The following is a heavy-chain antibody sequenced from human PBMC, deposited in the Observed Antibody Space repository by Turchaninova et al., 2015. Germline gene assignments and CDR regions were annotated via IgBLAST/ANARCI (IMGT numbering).Heavy chain of an antibody. D-gene: IGHD3-10*01. CDR1: GGSFSVYY. J-gene: IGHJ6*03. V-gene: IGHV4-34*01. CDR2: INPSWST. Sequence: QVQLQQWGAGLLKPSETLSLTCAVYGGSFSVYYWSWIRQPPGKGLEWIGEINPSWSTHYHPALKSRVTITRNTSKNQFSLKLSSVTAADTAVYYCARSLTYGSGSYYKKAYYYYMDVWGKGTTVTVSS. CDR3: ARSLTYGSGSYYKKAYYYYMDV.